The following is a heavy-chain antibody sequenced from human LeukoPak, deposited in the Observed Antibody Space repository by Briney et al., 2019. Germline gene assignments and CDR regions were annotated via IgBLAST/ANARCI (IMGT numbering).Heavy chain of an antibody. V-gene: IGHV1-18*01. Sequence: ASVKVSCKASGYTFTSYGISWVRQAPGQGLEWMGWISAYNGNTNYAQKLQGRVTMTTDTSTSTAYMELRSLRSDDTAVYYCARDGFAVVAATRPYYYYGMDVWGQGTTVTVSS. CDR2: ISAYNGNT. CDR3: ARDGFAVVAATRPYYYYGMDV. CDR1: GYTFTSYG. J-gene: IGHJ6*02. D-gene: IGHD2-15*01.